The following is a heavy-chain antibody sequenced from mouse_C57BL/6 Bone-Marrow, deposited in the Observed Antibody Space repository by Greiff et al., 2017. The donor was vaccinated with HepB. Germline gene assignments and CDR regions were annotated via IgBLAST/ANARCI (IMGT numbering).Heavy chain of an antibody. Sequence: EVQVQQSGPELVKPGASVKIPCKASGYTFTDYNMDWVKQSHGKSLEWMGDINPNNGGTIYNQKFKGKATLTIDKSSSTAYMELRSLTSEDTAVYYCARRGLAYWGQGTLVTVSA. J-gene: IGHJ3*01. V-gene: IGHV1-18*01. CDR1: GYTFTDYN. CDR2: INPNNGGT. CDR3: ARRGLAY.